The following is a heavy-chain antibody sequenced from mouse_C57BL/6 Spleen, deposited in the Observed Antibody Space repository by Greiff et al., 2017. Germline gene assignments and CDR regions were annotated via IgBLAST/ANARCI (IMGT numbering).Heavy chain of an antibody. V-gene: IGHV1-61*01. CDR1: GYTFTSYW. D-gene: IGHD1-1*01. CDR3: ARGDYGSSHWYFDV. Sequence: QVQLQQPGAELVRPGSSVKLSCKASGYTFTSYWMDWVKQRPGQGLEWIGNIYPSDSETHYNQKFKDKATLTVDKSSSTAYMQLSSLTSEDSAVYYCARGDYGSSHWYFDVWGKGTTVTVSA. CDR2: IYPSDSET. J-gene: IGHJ1*03.